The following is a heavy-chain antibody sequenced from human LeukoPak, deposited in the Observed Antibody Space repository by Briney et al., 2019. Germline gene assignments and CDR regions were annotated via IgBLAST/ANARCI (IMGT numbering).Heavy chain of an antibody. CDR2: INPNSGGT. D-gene: IGHD3-22*01. V-gene: IGHV1-2*02. J-gene: IGHJ3*02. CDR3: AILNDSSGYYDAFDI. CDR1: GYTFTGYY. Sequence: ASVKVSCKASGYTFTGYYMHWARQAPGQGLEWMGWINPNSGGTNYAQKFQGRVTMTRDTSISTAYMELSRLRSDDTAVYYCAILNDSSGYYDAFDIWGQGTMVTVSS.